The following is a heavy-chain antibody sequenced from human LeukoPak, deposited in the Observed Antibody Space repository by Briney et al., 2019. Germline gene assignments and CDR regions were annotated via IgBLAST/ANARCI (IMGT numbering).Heavy chain of an antibody. J-gene: IGHJ4*02. CDR2: INPNSGGT. V-gene: IGHV1-2*02. CDR3: ARHDDGLQAAFDY. Sequence: GASVKVSCKASGYTFTGYYMHWVRQAPGQGLEWMGWINPNSGGTNYAQKFQGRVTMTRDTSISTAYMELSRLRSDDTAVYYCARHDDGLQAAFDYWGQGTLVTVSS. CDR1: GYTFTGYY. D-gene: IGHD5-24*01.